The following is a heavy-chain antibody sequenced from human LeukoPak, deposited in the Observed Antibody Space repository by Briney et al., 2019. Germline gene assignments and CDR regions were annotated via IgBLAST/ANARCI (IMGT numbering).Heavy chain of an antibody. CDR1: GYTFTNYY. J-gene: IGHJ4*02. CDR2: INPSSGGT. D-gene: IGHD2-8*01. V-gene: IGHV1-2*02. Sequence: ASVKVSCKASGYTFTNYYMHWVRQAPGQGLEWMGWINPSSGGTNFAQKFQGRVTMTRDTSISAAYMELRSLRPDDTAVYYCARHVSSSNEDYWGQGTLVTVSS. CDR3: ARHVSSSNEDY.